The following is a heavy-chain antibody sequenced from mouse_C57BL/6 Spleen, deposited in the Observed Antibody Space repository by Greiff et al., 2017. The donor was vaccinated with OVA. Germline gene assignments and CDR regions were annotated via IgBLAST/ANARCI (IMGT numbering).Heavy chain of an antibody. CDR3: TSPSITTVVG. V-gene: IGHV1-15*01. Sequence: VQLQESGAELVRPGASVTLSCKASGYTFTDYEMHWVKQTPVHGLEWIGAIDPETGGTAYNQKFKGKAILTADKSSSTAYMELRSLTSEDSAVYYCTSPSITTVVGWGQGTTLTVSS. CDR2: IDPETGGT. CDR1: GYTFTDYE. J-gene: IGHJ2*01. D-gene: IGHD1-1*01.